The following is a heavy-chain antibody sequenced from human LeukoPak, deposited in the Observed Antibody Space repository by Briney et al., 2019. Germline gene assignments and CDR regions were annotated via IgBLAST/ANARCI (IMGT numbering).Heavy chain of an antibody. J-gene: IGHJ1*01. Sequence: GGSLRLSCAASRFTLSTYWMSWVRQAPGKGLEWVSAISGSGVTTHYAGSVKGRFSISRDNSKNTLYLQMNSLRAENTALYYCAKKVVVGATSPYSDFQDWGQGTLVTVSS. CDR3: AKKVVVGATSPYSDFQD. V-gene: IGHV3-23*01. D-gene: IGHD1-26*01. CDR1: RFTLSTYW. CDR2: ISGSGVTT.